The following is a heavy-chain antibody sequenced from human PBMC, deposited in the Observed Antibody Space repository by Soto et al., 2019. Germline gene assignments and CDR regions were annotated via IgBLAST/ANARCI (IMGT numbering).Heavy chain of an antibody. CDR3: ARRGSGSYYDY. J-gene: IGHJ4*02. V-gene: IGHV3-23*01. CDR2: ISGSGGST. Sequence: EVQLLESGGGLVQPGGSLRLSCAASGFTFSSYDMRWVRQAPVKGLEWVSAISGSGGSTYYADSVKGRFTISRDNSKNTMYLQRNSLRAEDTAVYYCARRGSGSYYDYWGQGTMVTVSS. CDR1: GFTFSSYD. D-gene: IGHD1-26*01.